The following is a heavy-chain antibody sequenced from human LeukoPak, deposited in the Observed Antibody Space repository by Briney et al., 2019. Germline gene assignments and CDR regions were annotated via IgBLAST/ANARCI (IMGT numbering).Heavy chain of an antibody. Sequence: GGSLRLSCAASGFTFSSYEMNWVRQAPGKGLEWVSYISSSGSIIYYADSVKGRFTISRDNAKNSLYLQMNSLRAEDTAVYYCARVTRTVWGYYFDYWGQGTLVTVSS. CDR3: ARVTRTVWGYYFDY. J-gene: IGHJ4*02. CDR1: GFTFSSYE. CDR2: ISSSGSII. V-gene: IGHV3-48*03. D-gene: IGHD3/OR15-3a*01.